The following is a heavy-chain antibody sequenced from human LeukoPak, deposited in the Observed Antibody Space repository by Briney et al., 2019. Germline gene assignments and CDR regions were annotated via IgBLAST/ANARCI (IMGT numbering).Heavy chain of an antibody. D-gene: IGHD6-13*01. CDR1: GFTLSTYW. J-gene: IGHJ4*02. V-gene: IGHV3-7*04. CDR2: IKQDGSEK. Sequence: PGGSLRLSCVASGFTLSTYWMTWVRQAPGRGLEWVANIKQDGSEKYYVDSVKGRFSISRDNAKNSLYLQMNSLRAEDTGVYYCARGISAVPGAYLGRGTLVTVSS. CDR3: ARGISAVPGAY.